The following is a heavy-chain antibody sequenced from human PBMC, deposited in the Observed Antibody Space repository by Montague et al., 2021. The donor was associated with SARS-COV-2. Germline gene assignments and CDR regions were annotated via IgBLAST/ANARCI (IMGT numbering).Heavy chain of an antibody. J-gene: IGHJ3*01. CDR2: SNDRGSS. CDR1: GGSFTDFY. Sequence: SETLSLTCAVYGGSFTDFYWTWIRQPPGKGLEWIGESNDRGSSNYNPSLENRVTISVDKSKNQISLKLTSVTAADTATYYCARGQVTVFAILIALPAAGAIDVWGQGTTVTVS. CDR3: ARGQVTVFAILIALPAAGAIDV. V-gene: IGHV4-34*01. D-gene: IGHD3-16*02.